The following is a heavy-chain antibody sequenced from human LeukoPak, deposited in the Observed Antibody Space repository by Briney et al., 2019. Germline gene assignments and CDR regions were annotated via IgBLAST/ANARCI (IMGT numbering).Heavy chain of an antibody. Sequence: ASETLSLTCTVSGGSISSYYWSWIRQPPGKGLEWIGYIYYSGSTNYNPSLKSRVTISVDTSKNQFSLKLSSVTAADTAVYYCSRSDDDDAFDIWGQGTMVTVSS. CDR1: GGSISSYY. CDR2: IYYSGST. J-gene: IGHJ3*02. CDR3: SRSDDDDAFDI. D-gene: IGHD1-1*01. V-gene: IGHV4-59*01.